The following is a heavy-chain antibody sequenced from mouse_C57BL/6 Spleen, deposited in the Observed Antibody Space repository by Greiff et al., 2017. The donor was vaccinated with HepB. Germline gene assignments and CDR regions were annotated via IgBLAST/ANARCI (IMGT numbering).Heavy chain of an antibody. V-gene: IGHV1-69*01. J-gene: IGHJ4*01. CDR3: ARWLLRLYAMDY. D-gene: IGHD2-3*01. CDR2: IDPSDSYT. CDR1: GYTFTSYW. Sequence: QVQLQQPGAELVMPGASVKLSCKASGYTFTSYWMHWVKQRPGQGLEWIGEIDPSDSYTNYNQKFKGKSTLTVDKSSSTAYMQLSSLTSEDSAVYYCARWLLRLYAMDYWGQGTSVTVSS.